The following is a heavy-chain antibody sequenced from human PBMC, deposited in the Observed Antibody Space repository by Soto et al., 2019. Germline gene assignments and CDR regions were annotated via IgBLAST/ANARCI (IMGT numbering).Heavy chain of an antibody. CDR3: AKATATGGGAFDF. D-gene: IGHD2-8*02. CDR2: ILVDGRT. CDR1: GFPCGSYD. J-gene: IGHJ3*01. Sequence: GGSLRLSCAASGFPCGSYDMTWVRQAPGKGLEWVSTILVDGRTFYVDSVKGRFTISRDNSRNTVYLQMNSLTAGDTALYYCAKATATGGGAFDFCGQGTMVTVSS. V-gene: IGHV3-23*01.